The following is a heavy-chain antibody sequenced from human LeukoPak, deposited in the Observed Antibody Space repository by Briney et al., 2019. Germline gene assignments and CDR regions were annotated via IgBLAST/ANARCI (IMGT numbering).Heavy chain of an antibody. Sequence: TGGSLRLSCAASGFTFSSYAMSWVRQAPGKGLEWVSAISGSGGSTYYADSVKGRFTISRDNSKNTLYLQMNSLRAEDTAVYYCAKDRGGRRYYYYYYMDVWGKGTTVTVSS. CDR1: GFTFSSYA. CDR2: ISGSGGST. J-gene: IGHJ6*03. D-gene: IGHD3-10*01. CDR3: AKDRGGRRYYYYYYMDV. V-gene: IGHV3-23*01.